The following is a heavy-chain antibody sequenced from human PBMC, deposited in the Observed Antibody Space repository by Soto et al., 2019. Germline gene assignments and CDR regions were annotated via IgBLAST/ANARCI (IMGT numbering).Heavy chain of an antibody. J-gene: IGHJ4*02. CDR2: INHTGGS. D-gene: IGHD2-2*01. CDR3: AREVGYYSATRRNLYFDY. Sequence: SETLSLTCAVSGGSFSGYYWSWFRQTPGKGLEWIGDINHTGGSNYNPSLKSRVMISVDTAKTQFSLNVTSVTAADTAVYYCAREVGYYSATRRNLYFDYWGPGTLVTAPQ. V-gene: IGHV4-34*01. CDR1: GGSFSGYY.